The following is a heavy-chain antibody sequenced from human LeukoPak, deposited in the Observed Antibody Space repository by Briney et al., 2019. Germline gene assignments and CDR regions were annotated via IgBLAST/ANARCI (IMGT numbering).Heavy chain of an antibody. CDR2: ISSSGSTI. CDR1: GFTFSSYE. Sequence: PGGSLRLSCAASGFTFSSYEMNWVRQAPGKGLEWVSYISSSGSTIYYADSVKGRFTISRDNAKNSLYLQMNSLRAADTAVYYCARDTAGYSSGWFYYFDYWGQGTLVTVSS. J-gene: IGHJ4*02. D-gene: IGHD6-19*01. CDR3: ARDTAGYSSGWFYYFDY. V-gene: IGHV3-48*03.